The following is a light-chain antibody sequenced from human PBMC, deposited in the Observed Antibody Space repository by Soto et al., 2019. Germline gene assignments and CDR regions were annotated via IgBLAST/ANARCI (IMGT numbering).Light chain of an antibody. V-gene: IGLV1-47*02. Sequence: QAVVTQPPSASGTPGQRVFISCSGSSSNIGGTNYAYWYQQLPGAAPKLLMHSNNLRPSGVPERISGSKSGTSASLAISGLRSEDEAVYCCASWDDRLGAVIFGGGTKLTVL. J-gene: IGLJ2*01. CDR1: SSNIGGTNY. CDR3: ASWDDRLGAVI. CDR2: SNN.